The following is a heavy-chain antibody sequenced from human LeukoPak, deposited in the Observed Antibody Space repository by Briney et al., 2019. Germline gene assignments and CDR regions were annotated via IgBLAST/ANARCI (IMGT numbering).Heavy chain of an antibody. V-gene: IGHV4-4*07. CDR3: TRDHYYYASGSYAFDI. Sequence: SETLSLTCTVSGGSISSYYWSWIRQPAGKGLEWIGRIYTSGSTNYSPSLKSRVTKSVDTSKNQFSLKLTSVTAADTAVYYCTRDHYYYASGSYAFDIWGQGTMVTVSS. J-gene: IGHJ3*02. CDR1: GGSISSYY. CDR2: IYTSGST. D-gene: IGHD3-10*01.